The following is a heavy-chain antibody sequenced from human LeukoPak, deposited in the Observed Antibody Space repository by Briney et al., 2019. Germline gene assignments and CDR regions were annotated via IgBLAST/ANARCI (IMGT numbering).Heavy chain of an antibody. Sequence: PGGALRLSCVASGFTFSSFGLDWVRQAPGRGLEWISVVSRTGSTKYYADSVKGRFTVSRDNSKNTVYLQMNSLRVDDSAVYYCAKRKNSPGYSSLDQWGQGTLVTVSS. V-gene: IGHV3-23*01. J-gene: IGHJ4*02. CDR1: GFTFSSFG. D-gene: IGHD2-15*01. CDR2: VSRTGSTK. CDR3: AKRKNSPGYSSLDQ.